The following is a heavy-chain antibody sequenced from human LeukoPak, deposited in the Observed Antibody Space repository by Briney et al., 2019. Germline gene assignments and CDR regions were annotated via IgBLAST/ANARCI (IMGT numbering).Heavy chain of an antibody. J-gene: IGHJ4*02. CDR3: ARQSGAYGRVDY. Sequence: SETLSLTCTVSGGSIRSSSYYWGWIRQPPGEGLGWIGTVYYGGSTYYNPSLMSPVTISVDTSKTHFSLKLSPPTAAHTAVYYCARQSGAYGRVDYWSQATLVTVSS. CDR1: GGSIRSSSYY. V-gene: IGHV4-39*01. CDR2: VYYGGST. D-gene: IGHD3-10*01.